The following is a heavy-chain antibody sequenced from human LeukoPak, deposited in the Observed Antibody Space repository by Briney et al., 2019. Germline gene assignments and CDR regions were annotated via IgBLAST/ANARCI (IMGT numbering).Heavy chain of an antibody. CDR2: ISGSGGST. V-gene: IGHV3-23*01. J-gene: IGHJ4*02. CDR1: GFTFNRYG. D-gene: IGHD3-9*01. Sequence: GTSLRLSCEASGFTFNRYGLHWVRQAPGKGLEWVSAISGSGGSTYYADSVKGRFTISRDNSKNTLYLQMNSLRAEDTAVYYCAKDSGEGYDILTGYYFDYWGQGTLVTVSS. CDR3: AKDSGEGYDILTGYYFDY.